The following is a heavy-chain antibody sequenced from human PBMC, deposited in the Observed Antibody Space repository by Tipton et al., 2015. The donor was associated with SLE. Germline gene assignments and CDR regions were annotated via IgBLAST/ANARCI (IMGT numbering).Heavy chain of an antibody. CDR3: AGGPLLDYFDY. V-gene: IGHV4-59*08. CDR2: IYYSGST. D-gene: IGHD3-16*01. Sequence: TLSLTCTVSGGSISSHYWSWIRQPPGKGLEWIGYIYYSGSTNYNPSLKSRVTISVDTSKNQFSLKLSSVTAADTAVYYCAGGPLLDYFDYWGQGTLVTVSS. J-gene: IGHJ4*02. CDR1: GGSISSHY.